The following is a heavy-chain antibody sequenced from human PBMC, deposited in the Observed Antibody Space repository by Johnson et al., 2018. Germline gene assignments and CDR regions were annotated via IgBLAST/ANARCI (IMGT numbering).Heavy chain of an antibody. J-gene: IGHJ6*02. CDR1: GFTFSSYA. Sequence: QVQLVESGGDVVQPGRSLRLSCAASGFTFSSYAMNWVRQAPGKGLEWVAVIWYDGSNKYYADSVEGRFTISRDNSKSTLYLQMKSLRAEDTAVYYCTRHEVDYYYGMDVWGQGTTVTVSS. V-gene: IGHV3-33*08. CDR2: IWYDGSNK. CDR3: TRHEVDYYYGMDV.